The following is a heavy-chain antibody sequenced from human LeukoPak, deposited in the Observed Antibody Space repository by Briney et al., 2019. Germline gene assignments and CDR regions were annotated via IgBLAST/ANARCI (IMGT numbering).Heavy chain of an antibody. J-gene: IGHJ6*03. Sequence: WASAKVSCKASGGTFSSYAISWVRQAPGQGLEWMGGIIPIFGTANYAQKFQGRVTITADESTSTAYMDLSSLRSEDTAIYFCARAVEVRFYYYYMDVWGKGTTVTVSS. CDR2: IIPIFGTA. V-gene: IGHV1-69*13. CDR3: ARAVEVRFYYYYMDV. D-gene: IGHD2-2*01. CDR1: GGTFSSYA.